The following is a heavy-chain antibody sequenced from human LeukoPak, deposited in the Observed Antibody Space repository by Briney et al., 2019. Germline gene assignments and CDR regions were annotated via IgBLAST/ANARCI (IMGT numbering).Heavy chain of an antibody. CDR1: GYTFTSYG. V-gene: IGHV1-18*01. J-gene: IGHJ4*02. CDR2: FSTYNSNT. D-gene: IGHD3-10*01. Sequence: ASVKLSCNASGYTFTSYGISRVRQAPGPGLEWMGWFSTYNSNTNYAQKLQGRVTMTTDTSTTTAYMKMRSLRSDDTAVYYCARYWGGFGESLYPLDFDYWGQGTLVTVSS. CDR3: ARYWGGFGESLYPLDFDY.